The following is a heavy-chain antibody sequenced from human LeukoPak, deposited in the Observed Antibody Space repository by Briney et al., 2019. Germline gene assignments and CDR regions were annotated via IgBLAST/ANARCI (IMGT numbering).Heavy chain of an antibody. D-gene: IGHD4/OR15-4a*01. J-gene: IGHJ4*02. Sequence: GGSLRLSCAASGFTFSSYAMHWVRQAPGKGLEYVSAISSNGGSTYYANSVKGRFTISRDNSKNTLYLQMNSLRAEDTAVYYCARRAGAYSHPYDYWGQGTLVTVSS. CDR1: GFTFSSYA. CDR3: ARRAGAYSHPYDY. CDR2: ISSNGGST. V-gene: IGHV3-64*01.